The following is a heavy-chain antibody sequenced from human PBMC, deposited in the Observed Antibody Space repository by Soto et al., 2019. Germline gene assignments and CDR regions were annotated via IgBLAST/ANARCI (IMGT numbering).Heavy chain of an antibody. CDR1: GGSISSGGYS. V-gene: IGHV4-31*03. J-gene: IGHJ5*01. CDR3: AREEAVRLERRFDS. Sequence: SETLSLTCTVSGGSISSGGYSWNWIRQHPGKGLEWIGYIYSSGTTYYNPSLRSRLTISIDTSQNLFSLKLSSVTAADTAVYFCAREEAVRLERRFDSWGQGTLVTVSS. CDR2: IYSSGTT. D-gene: IGHD6-6*01.